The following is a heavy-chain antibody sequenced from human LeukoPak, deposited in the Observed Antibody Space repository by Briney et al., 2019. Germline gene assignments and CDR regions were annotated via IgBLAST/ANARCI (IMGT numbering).Heavy chain of an antibody. CDR3: ARHGGRYDFDF. V-gene: IGHV4-30-4*01. Sequence: SHCLSPTCTVSGGSISSADSYCAWLHQPPWNGLGWFGLIYHTGTTHYNPSLKTRIIISVDTSANQFSLQLASLTPVDMALYYCARHGGRYDFDFWGQGTLVTVSS. CDR2: IYHTGTT. J-gene: IGHJ4*02. D-gene: IGHD3-16*01. CDR1: GGSISSADSY.